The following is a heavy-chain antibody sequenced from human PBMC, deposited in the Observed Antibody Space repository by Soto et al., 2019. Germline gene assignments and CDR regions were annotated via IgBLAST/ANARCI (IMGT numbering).Heavy chain of an antibody. CDR3: ARGIAARGYYYYYMDV. CDR2: INPNSGGT. Sequence: ASVKVSCKASGDTFATYALNWVRQAPGQGLEWMGWINPNSGGTNYAQKFQGWVTMTRDTSISTAYMELSRLRSDDTAVYYCARGIAARGYYYYYMDVWGKGTTVTVSS. D-gene: IGHD6-6*01. V-gene: IGHV1-2*04. J-gene: IGHJ6*03. CDR1: GDTFATYA.